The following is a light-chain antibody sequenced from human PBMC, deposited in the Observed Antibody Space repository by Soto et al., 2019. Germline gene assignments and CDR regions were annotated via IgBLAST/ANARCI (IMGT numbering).Light chain of an antibody. Sequence: EVVLTQSPATLSLSPGEGATLSCMSSQSIGNYLAWYQQKPGQAPRLLIYATSNRATGIPARFSGSGSGTDFTLTISSLEPEDFAVYYCQQRSSWPFTFGPGTKVDIK. J-gene: IGKJ3*01. CDR1: QSIGNY. V-gene: IGKV3-11*01. CDR3: QQRSSWPFT. CDR2: ATS.